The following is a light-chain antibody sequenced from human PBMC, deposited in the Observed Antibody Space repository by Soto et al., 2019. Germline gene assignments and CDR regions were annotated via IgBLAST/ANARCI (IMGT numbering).Light chain of an antibody. CDR3: QSYDSSLSGSL. J-gene: IGLJ3*02. CDR1: SSNIGAGYD. Sequence: QAVVTQPPSVSGAQGQRVTISCTGSSSNIGAGYDVHWYQQVPGTAPKLLIYGNTNRPSGVPDRFSGSKSGTSASLAITGLLAEDEVDYYCQSYDSSLSGSLFGGGTKVTVL. V-gene: IGLV1-40*01. CDR2: GNT.